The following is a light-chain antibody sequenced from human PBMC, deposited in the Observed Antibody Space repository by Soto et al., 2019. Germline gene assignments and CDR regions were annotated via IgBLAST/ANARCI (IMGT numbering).Light chain of an antibody. CDR3: QSFDKYLSAVV. V-gene: IGLV1-40*01. CDR1: SSDIGAGYR. J-gene: IGLJ2*01. Sequence: QAVVTQPPSVSGAPGERVTISCTGSSSDIGAGYRVRWYQQVPGTAPQLLIYDNTNRPSGVSVRFSGSKSGTSASLAISGLQAEDEADYYCQSFDKYLSAVVFGGGTKLTVL. CDR2: DNT.